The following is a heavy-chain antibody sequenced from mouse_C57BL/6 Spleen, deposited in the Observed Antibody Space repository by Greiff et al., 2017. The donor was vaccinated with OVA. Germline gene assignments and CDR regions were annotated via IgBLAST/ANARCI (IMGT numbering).Heavy chain of an antibody. V-gene: IGHV5-9-1*02. J-gene: IGHJ1*03. CDR2: ISSGGDYI. CDR1: GFTFSSYA. CDR3: TRDRRYYYGSSYGYFDV. D-gene: IGHD1-1*01. Sequence: EVKLVESGEGLVKPGGSLKLSCAASGFTFSSYAMSWVRQTPEKRLEWVAYISSGGDYIYYADTVKGRFTISRDNARNTLYLQMSSLKSEDTAMYYCTRDRRYYYGSSYGYFDVWGTGTTVTVSS.